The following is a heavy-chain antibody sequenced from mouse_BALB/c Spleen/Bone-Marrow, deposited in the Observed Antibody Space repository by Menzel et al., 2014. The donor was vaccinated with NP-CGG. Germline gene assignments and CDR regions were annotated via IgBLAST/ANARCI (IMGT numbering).Heavy chain of an antibody. CDR2: INPGSGGA. CDR3: IRELVRGFGY. V-gene: IGHV1-54*01. CDR1: GYAFTNYF. D-gene: IGHD2-14*01. Sequence: QVQLKESGAELVRPGTPVKVSCKASGYAFTNYFMEWVKQRPGQGLEWIGVINPGSGGANYNEKFKGKAILTAGKSSSTAYMQLSSLTSDDSAVYFCIRELVRGFGYWGQGTLVTVSA. J-gene: IGHJ3*01.